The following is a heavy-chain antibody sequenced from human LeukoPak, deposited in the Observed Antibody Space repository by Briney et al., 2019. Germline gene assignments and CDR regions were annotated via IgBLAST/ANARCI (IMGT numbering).Heavy chain of an antibody. V-gene: IGHV1-69*04. Sequence: SVNVSRKPSGCSFSSYAFTWLREAPGQGLGWMGRIIISLSLGNYAQTFPGRVTITADTSTSTAYMEPISLRSDDTAVYHCAREKLALGGDCYNFRYYWGQGTLVTVSS. J-gene: IGHJ4*02. CDR1: GCSFSSYA. CDR3: AREKLALGGDCYNFRYY. D-gene: IGHD5-24*01. CDR2: IIISLSLG.